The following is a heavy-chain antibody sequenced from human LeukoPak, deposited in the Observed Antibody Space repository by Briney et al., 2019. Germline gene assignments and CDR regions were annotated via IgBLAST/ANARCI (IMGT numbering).Heavy chain of an antibody. J-gene: IGHJ6*03. CDR1: GFTFSDYS. D-gene: IGHD2-2*01. CDR3: ATSGGFVLPNAITGNWYMDV. Sequence: GGSLRLSCGASGFTFSDYSMNWVRQAPEKGLAWVASITSAGGYRYYADSVKGRFTISRDNAQNSLFLQMNSLRAEDTAVYFCATSGGFVLPNAITGNWYMDVWGRGTTVTVSS. V-gene: IGHV3-21*01. CDR2: ITSAGGYR.